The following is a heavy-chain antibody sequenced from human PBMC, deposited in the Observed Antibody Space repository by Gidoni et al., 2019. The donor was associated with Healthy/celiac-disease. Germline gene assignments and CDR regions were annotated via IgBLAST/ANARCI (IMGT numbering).Heavy chain of an antibody. CDR1: GFTFSSYG. Sequence: QVQLVESGGGVVQPGRSLRLSCAASGFTFSSYGMPWVRQAPGKGLGWVAVIWYDGSNKYYADSVKGRFTISRDNSKNTLYLQMNSLRAEDTAVYYCARENTVADYFDYWGQGTLVTVSS. CDR3: ARENTVADYFDY. V-gene: IGHV3-33*01. J-gene: IGHJ4*02. D-gene: IGHD2-2*02. CDR2: IWYDGSNK.